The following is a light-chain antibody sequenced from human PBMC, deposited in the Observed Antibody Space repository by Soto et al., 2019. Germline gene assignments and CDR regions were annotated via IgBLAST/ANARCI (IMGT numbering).Light chain of an antibody. V-gene: IGLV2-11*01. CDR1: SSDVGGYNY. CDR3: CSNAVGHTFV. J-gene: IGLJ1*01. CDR2: DVR. Sequence: QSVLTQPRSVSGSPGQLITISCTETSSDVGGYNYLSWYQQHPGKGPKLIIYDVRKRPSGVPDRFSGSKSGNTASLTISGLQPEDEADYYCCSNAVGHTFVFGSGTKVTVL.